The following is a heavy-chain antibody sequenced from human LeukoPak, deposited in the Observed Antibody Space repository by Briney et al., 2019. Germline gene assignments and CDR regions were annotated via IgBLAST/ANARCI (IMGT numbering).Heavy chain of an antibody. CDR3: ARELTMIGGVSNFDY. CDR2: IGAYNGNT. Sequence: ASVTVSCKASGYTFTSYGISWVRQAPGQGLEWMGWIGAYNGNTNYAQKLQGRVTMTTDTSTSTAYMELRSLRSDDTAVYYCARELTMIGGVSNFDYWGQGTLVTVSS. D-gene: IGHD3-22*01. J-gene: IGHJ4*02. V-gene: IGHV1-18*01. CDR1: GYTFTSYG.